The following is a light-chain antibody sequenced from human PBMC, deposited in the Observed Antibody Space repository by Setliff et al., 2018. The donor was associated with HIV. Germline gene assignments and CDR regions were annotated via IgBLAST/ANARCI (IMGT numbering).Light chain of an antibody. J-gene: IGLJ1*01. CDR2: EVS. V-gene: IGLV2-23*02. CDR3: CSYAGSSTYV. CDR1: SSDVGSYNL. Sequence: QSALTQPASVSGSPGQSITISCTGTSSDVGSYNLVSWYQQHPGKAPKLMIYEVSKRPSGVSNRFSGSKSGNTASLTISGLQAEDEADYYCCSYAGSSTYVFGNGTKGTV.